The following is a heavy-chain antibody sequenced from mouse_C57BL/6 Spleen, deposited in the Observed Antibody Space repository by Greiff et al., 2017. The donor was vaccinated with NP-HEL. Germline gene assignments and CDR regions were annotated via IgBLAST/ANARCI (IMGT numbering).Heavy chain of an antibody. D-gene: IGHD2-3*01. V-gene: IGHV1-26*01. J-gene: IGHJ2*01. CDR3: ARDDGYWDYFDY. CDR2: INPNNGGT. Sequence: VQLQQSGPELVKPGASVKISCKASGYTFTDYYMNWVKQSHGKSLEWIGDINPNNGGTSYNQKFKGKATLTVDKSSSTAYMELRSLTSEDSAVYYCARDDGYWDYFDYWGQGTTLTVSS. CDR1: GYTFTDYY.